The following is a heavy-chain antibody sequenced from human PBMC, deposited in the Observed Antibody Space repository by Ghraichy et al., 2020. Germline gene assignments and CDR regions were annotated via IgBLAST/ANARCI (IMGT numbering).Heavy chain of an antibody. D-gene: IGHD2-15*01. V-gene: IGHV3-74*01. CDR2: INSGGTNM. J-gene: IGHJ4*02. Sequence: GESLRLSCAASGFTFSRYWMHWVRQAPGEGLVWVSRINSGGTNMIYADSVKGRFTNSRDNAKNMLYLQMNSLRAEDTAVYYCVREYCRGGSCFFGTGGSHFDYWGQGTLVTVSS. CDR1: GFTFSRYW. CDR3: VREYCRGGSCFFGTGGSHFDY.